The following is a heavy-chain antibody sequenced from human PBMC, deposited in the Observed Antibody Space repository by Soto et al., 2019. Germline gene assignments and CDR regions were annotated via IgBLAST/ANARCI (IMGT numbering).Heavy chain of an antibody. Sequence: QVQLVQSGAEVKKPGSSVKVSCKASGGTFSSYAISWVRQAPGQGLEWMGGIIPIFGTANSAQKFQGRVTINADESTSTAYMELRSLRSEGTAVYYCARDPVPGYDILTGYKPYYFDYWGQGTLVTVSS. D-gene: IGHD3-9*01. V-gene: IGHV1-69*01. J-gene: IGHJ4*02. CDR2: IIPIFGTA. CDR1: GGTFSSYA. CDR3: ARDPVPGYDILTGYKPYYFDY.